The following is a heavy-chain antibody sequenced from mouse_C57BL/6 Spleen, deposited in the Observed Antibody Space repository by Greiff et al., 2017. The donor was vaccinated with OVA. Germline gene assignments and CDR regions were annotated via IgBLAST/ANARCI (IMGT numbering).Heavy chain of an antibody. J-gene: IGHJ3*01. CDR1: GYTFTSYW. CDR3: AREEDGNSLAY. CDR2: INPSSGYT. D-gene: IGHD2-1*01. V-gene: IGHV1-7*01. Sequence: QVQLQQSGAELAKPGASVKLSCKASGYTFTSYWMHWVNQRPGQGLEWIGYINPSSGYTKYNQKFKDKATLTADKSSSTAYMQPSSLTYEDSAVYYCAREEDGNSLAYWGQGTLVTVSA.